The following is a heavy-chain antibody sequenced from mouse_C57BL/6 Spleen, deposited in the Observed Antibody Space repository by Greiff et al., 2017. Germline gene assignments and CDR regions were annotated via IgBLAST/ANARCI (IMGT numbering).Heavy chain of an antibody. CDR1: GYTFTSYW. CDR3: ASLTGTFAY. D-gene: IGHD4-1*01. V-gene: IGHV1-69*01. CDR2: IDPSDSYT. J-gene: IGHJ3*01. Sequence: QVQLQQPGAELVMPGPSVKLSCKASGYTFTSYWMHWVKQRPGQGLEWIGEIDPSDSYTNYNQKLKGKSPLTVDKSSSTAYMQLSSLTSEDSAVYYCASLTGTFAYWGQGALVTVSA.